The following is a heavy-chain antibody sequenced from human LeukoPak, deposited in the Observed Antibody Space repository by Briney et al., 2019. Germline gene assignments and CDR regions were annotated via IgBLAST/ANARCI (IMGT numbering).Heavy chain of an antibody. Sequence: ASVTVSCTASGYTFNTYGFSWVRQAPGQGLEWMGWISAYNGNTNYAQKLQGRVTMTTDTLTSTAYMELRSLRSDDTAVYYCAREDSSGGDSEEYYYYGMDVWGQGTTVTVSS. V-gene: IGHV1-18*01. D-gene: IGHD4-23*01. CDR2: ISAYNGNT. CDR3: AREDSSGGDSEEYYYYGMDV. J-gene: IGHJ6*02. CDR1: GYTFNTYG.